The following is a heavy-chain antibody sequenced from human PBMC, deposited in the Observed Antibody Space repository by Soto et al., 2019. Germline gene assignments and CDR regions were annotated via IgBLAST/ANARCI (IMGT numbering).Heavy chain of an antibody. V-gene: IGHV4-30-4*01. Sequence: PSETLSLTCTFSGVSISSGDYDWSWILQPPGKVLEWIWYIYYSGSTYYNPSLKSRVTISVDTSKNQFSLKLSSVTAADTAVYYCARVPSASYCGGDCRRGYYYYYGMDVWGQGTTVT. CDR3: ARVPSASYCGGDCRRGYYYYYGMDV. J-gene: IGHJ6*02. CDR2: IYYSGST. CDR1: GVSISSGDYD. D-gene: IGHD2-21*02.